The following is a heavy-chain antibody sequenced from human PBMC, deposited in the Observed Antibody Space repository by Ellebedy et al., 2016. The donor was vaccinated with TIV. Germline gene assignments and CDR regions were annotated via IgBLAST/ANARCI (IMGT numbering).Heavy chain of an antibody. J-gene: IGHJ3*02. CDR2: IYYSGVT. D-gene: IGHD1-1*01. CDR1: GGSISRYY. CDR3: TRRNWDDEGDAFDI. V-gene: IGHV4-59*08. Sequence: MPSETLSLTCTVSGGSISRYYWSWIRQSPGKGLEWIGYIYYSGVTNYNPSLKSRVTISVDTSKNQFSLKLSSVTAADTAMYYCTRRNWDDEGDAFDIWGQGTMVIVSS.